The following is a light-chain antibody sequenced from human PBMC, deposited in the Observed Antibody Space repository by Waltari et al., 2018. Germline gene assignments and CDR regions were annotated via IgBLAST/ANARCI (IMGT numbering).Light chain of an antibody. CDR3: QQYYNTPPT. CDR1: QSVSDHVNNKNY. CDR2: WAS. V-gene: IGKV4-1*01. J-gene: IGKJ1*01. Sequence: DIVMTQSPDSLTVSPGERATINCRSGQSVSDHVNNKNYLAWYRQKPGQPPKLLISWASTREFGVPNRFSGSGSGTEFTLTISSLQPEDVAVYYCQQYYNTPPTFGQGTKVEIK.